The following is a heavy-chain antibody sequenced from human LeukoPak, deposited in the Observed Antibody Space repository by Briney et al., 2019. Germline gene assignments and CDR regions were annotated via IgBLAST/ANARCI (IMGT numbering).Heavy chain of an antibody. D-gene: IGHD2-2*01. V-gene: IGHV4-34*01. CDR3: ARGRYCSSTSCRAYYYYYMDV. CDR2: INHSGST. CDR1: GGSFSGYY. J-gene: IGHJ6*03. Sequence: PSETLSLTCAVYGGSFSGYYWSWIRQPPGKGLEWIGEINHSGSTNYNPSLKSRVTISVDTSKNQFSLKLSSVTAADTAVYYCARGRYCSSTSCRAYYYYYMDVWGKGTTVTVSS.